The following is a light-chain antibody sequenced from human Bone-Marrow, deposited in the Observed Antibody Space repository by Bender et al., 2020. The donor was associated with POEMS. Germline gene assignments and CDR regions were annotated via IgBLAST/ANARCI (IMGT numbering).Light chain of an antibody. J-gene: IGLJ3*02. Sequence: SSELTQPPSVSVSPGQTATITCSGHAFPDQYGYWYQQKPGQAPVLVIYKDVQRPSGIPERFSGSASGASVPLTINGVQAEDEADYHCQAADRTGSRVFGGGTKLTVL. CDR2: KDV. CDR3: QAADRTGSRV. CDR1: AFPDQY. V-gene: IGLV3-25*03.